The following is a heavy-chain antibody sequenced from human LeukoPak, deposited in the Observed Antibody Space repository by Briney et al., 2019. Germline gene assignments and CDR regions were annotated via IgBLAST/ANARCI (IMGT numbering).Heavy chain of an antibody. CDR2: IYHSGST. J-gene: IGHJ4*02. D-gene: IGHD2-15*01. V-gene: IGHV4-30-2*01. CDR3: ARLTSGGSWYPFDY. Sequence: SETLSLTCAVSGGSISSGGYSWNWIRQPPGKGLEWIGYIYHSGSTNYNPSLKSRVTISVDTSKNQFSLKLSSVTAADTAVYYCARLTSGGSWYPFDYWGQGTLVTVSS. CDR1: GGSISSGGYS.